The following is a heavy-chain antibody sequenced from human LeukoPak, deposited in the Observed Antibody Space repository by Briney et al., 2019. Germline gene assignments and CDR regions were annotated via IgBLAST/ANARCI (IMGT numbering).Heavy chain of an antibody. CDR2: IKSKTDGGTA. D-gene: IGHD6-13*01. J-gene: IGHJ4*02. CDR1: GFTFSNAW. Sequence: PGGSHRLSCAASGFTFSNAWMSWVRQAPGKGLEWVGRIKSKTDGGTADYAAPVKDRFTISRDDSKNTLYLQMNSLKTEDTAVYYCTTHSSWIAGDYWGQGTLVTVSS. CDR3: TTHSSWIAGDY. V-gene: IGHV3-15*01.